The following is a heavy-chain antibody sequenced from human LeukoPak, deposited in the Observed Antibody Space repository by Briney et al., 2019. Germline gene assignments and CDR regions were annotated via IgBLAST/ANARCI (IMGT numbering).Heavy chain of an antibody. Sequence: SVKVSCKASGYTFTSYGISWVRQAPGQGLEWMGGIIPIFGTASYAQKFQGRVTITTDESTSTAYMELSSLRSEDTAVYYCARVGETPDFWSGSYFDYWGQGTLVTVSS. D-gene: IGHD3-3*01. V-gene: IGHV1-69*05. CDR1: GYTFTSYG. CDR3: ARVGETPDFWSGSYFDY. CDR2: IIPIFGTA. J-gene: IGHJ4*02.